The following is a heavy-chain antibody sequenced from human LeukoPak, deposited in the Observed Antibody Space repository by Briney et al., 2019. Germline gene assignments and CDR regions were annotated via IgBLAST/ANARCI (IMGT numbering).Heavy chain of an antibody. D-gene: IGHD2-15*01. Sequence: GGSLRLSCAASGFSFTSYSMNWVRQAPGEGLEWVSTFSGSGGSTYYADSVKGRFSISRDNSKNTLYLQMNSLRAEDTAAYYCARSGLNRFDYWGQGTLVTVSS. J-gene: IGHJ4*02. V-gene: IGHV3-23*01. CDR2: FSGSGGST. CDR1: GFSFTSYS. CDR3: ARSGLNRFDY.